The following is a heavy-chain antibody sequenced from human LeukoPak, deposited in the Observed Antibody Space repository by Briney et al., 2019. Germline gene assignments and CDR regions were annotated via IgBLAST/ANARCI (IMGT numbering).Heavy chain of an antibody. D-gene: IGHD3-10*01. CDR1: GFTFSNAW. V-gene: IGHV3-15*01. J-gene: IGHJ4*02. CDR2: IKSKTDGGTT. Sequence: PGGSLRLSCAASGFTFSNAWMSWVRQAPGKGLEWVGRIKSKTDGGTTDYAAPVKGRFTISRDDSKNTLYLQMNSLKTEDTAVYYCCYYYGSGSSWTLFDYWGQGTLVTVSS. CDR3: CYYYGSGSSWTLFDY.